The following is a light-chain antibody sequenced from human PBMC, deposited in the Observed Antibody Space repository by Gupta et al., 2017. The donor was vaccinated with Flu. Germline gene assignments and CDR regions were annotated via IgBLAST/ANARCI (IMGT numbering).Light chain of an antibody. CDR2: EVS. J-gene: IGLJ2*01. CDR1: SSDVGGYDY. V-gene: IGLV2-8*01. Sequence: QSALTQPPSASGSPGQSVTISCTGTSSDVGGYDYVSWYQHHPGKAPKLVISEVSERPSGVPDRFSGSKSDKTASLTVSGLQAEDEADYFGSSYAGSFNHVLFGGGTKLTVL. CDR3: SSYAGSFNHVL.